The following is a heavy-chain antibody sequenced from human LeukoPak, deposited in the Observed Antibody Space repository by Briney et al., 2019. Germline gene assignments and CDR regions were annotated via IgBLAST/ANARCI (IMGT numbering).Heavy chain of an antibody. CDR2: ISAYNGNT. J-gene: IGHJ4*02. Sequence: ASVKVSCKASGYTFTSYGISWVRQAPGQGLEWMGWISAYNGNTNYAQKLQGRVTMTTDTSTSTAYMELRSLRSDDTAVYYCARANVRITIFGVVIGYYFDYWGQGTLVTVSS. D-gene: IGHD3-3*01. CDR3: ARANVRITIFGVVIGYYFDY. CDR1: GYTFTSYG. V-gene: IGHV1-18*01.